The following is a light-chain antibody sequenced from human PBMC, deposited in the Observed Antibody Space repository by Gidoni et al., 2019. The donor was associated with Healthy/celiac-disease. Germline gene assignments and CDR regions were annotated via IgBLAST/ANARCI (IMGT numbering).Light chain of an antibody. CDR1: QSVSSN. J-gene: IGKJ2*01. V-gene: IGKV3-15*01. Sequence: IVMTQSPATLSVSPGERATLSCRASQSVSSNLAWYQQKPGQAPRLLIYGASTRATGIPARFSGSGSGTELTLTISSMQSEDFAVYYCQQYNNWPPRTFGQGTKLEIK. CDR3: QQYNNWPPRT. CDR2: GAS.